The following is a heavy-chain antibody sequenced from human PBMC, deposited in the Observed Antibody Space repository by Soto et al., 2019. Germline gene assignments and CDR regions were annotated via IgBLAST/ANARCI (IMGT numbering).Heavy chain of an antibody. V-gene: IGHV3-21*01. CDR2: ISSRSDI. D-gene: IGHD2-2*02. Sequence: GSLRLSCVGSGFTFSNYSINWVRQAPGKGLEWVSSISSRSDIYYADSVEGRFTISRDNAKNSVSLQMNSLRAEDTAVYYCAREYTAWPLAYGLDVWGQGTTVTVSS. J-gene: IGHJ6*02. CDR3: AREYTAWPLAYGLDV. CDR1: GFTFSNYS.